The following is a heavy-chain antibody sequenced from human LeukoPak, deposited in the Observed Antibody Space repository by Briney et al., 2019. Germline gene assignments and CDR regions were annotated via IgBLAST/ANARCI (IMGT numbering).Heavy chain of an antibody. Sequence: GGSLRLSFAASGFTFSSYAMSWVRQAPGKGLEWVSAISDSGTNTYYADSVKGRFTISRDNSKNTLYLQMNSLRAEDTAVYYCAKETRPLPGGAFDIWGQGSMVTVSS. CDR3: AKETRPLPGGAFDI. V-gene: IGHV3-23*01. D-gene: IGHD2-2*01. J-gene: IGHJ3*02. CDR1: GFTFSSYA. CDR2: ISDSGTNT.